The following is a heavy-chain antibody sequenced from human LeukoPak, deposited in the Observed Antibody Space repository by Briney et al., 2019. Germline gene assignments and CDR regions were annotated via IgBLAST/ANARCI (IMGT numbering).Heavy chain of an antibody. CDR1: GGSITTTNW. Sequence: SETLSLTCALSGGSITTTNWWSWVRPPPGKGLEWIGEVHLSGATNYNPSLESRVSMSIDKSKNHLSLEVTSVTAADTAIYYCTRESGAFSPFGFWGQGTLLTVSS. D-gene: IGHD1-26*01. J-gene: IGHJ4*02. CDR3: TRESGAFSPFGF. V-gene: IGHV4-4*02. CDR2: VHLSGAT.